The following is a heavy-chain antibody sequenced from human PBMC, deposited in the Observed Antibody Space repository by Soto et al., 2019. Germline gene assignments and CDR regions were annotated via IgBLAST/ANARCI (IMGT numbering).Heavy chain of an antibody. V-gene: IGHV3-30*03. CDR2: ISYDGNSK. CDR3: ARDGVSSTDYTWNYGTYFDY. Sequence: PGGSLRLSCAASGFTFSSYTMHWVRQAPGEGLEWMAVISYDGNSKFYADSVKGRFTISRDSSSQTLYLQMNSLRPDDTAMYYCARDGVSSTDYTWNYGTYFDYWGPGALVTVSS. J-gene: IGHJ4*02. D-gene: IGHD1-1*01. CDR1: GFTFSSYT.